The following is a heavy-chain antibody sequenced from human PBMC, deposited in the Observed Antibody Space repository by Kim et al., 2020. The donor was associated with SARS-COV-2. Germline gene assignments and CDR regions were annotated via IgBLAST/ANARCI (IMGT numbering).Heavy chain of an antibody. V-gene: IGHV3-73*01. Sequence: GGSLRLSCAASGFSFSDAAIHWVRQASGKGLEWVGRVITKGNNYATDCAESVRGRFTISRDDSMNTADLQMNSLKIDDTAIYYCTTLRLDGSASYYLDY. CDR1: GFSFSDAA. CDR2: VITKGNNYAT. CDR3: TTLRLDGSASYYLDY. J-gene: IGHJ4*01. D-gene: IGHD3-10*01.